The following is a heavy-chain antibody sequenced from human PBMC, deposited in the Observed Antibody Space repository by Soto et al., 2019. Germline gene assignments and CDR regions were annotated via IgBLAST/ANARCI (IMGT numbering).Heavy chain of an antibody. D-gene: IGHD2-2*01. CDR3: AHRKKHCFTTSCYYNWFDP. V-gene: IGHV2-5*02. CDR2: IYWDDDK. Sequence: SGPTLVNPTQTLTLSCTFSGFSLSTSGVGVGWIRQPPGKALEWLALIYWDDDKRYSPSLKSRLTITKDTSKNQVVLTMTNMDPVDTATYYCAHRKKHCFTTSCYYNWFDPWGQGTLVTVSS. J-gene: IGHJ5*02. CDR1: GFSLSTSGVG.